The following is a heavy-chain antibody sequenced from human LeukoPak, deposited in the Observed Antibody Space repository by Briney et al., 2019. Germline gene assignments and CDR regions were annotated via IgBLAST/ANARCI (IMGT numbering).Heavy chain of an antibody. CDR2: ISGSGGST. Sequence: GGSLRLSCAASGFTFSSYAMSWVRQAPGKGLEWVSAISGSGGSTYYADSVKGRFTISRDNSKNTLYLQMNSLRAEDTAVYYCARAKRWELLWAFDYWGQGTLVTVSS. D-gene: IGHD1-26*01. CDR1: GFTFSSYA. J-gene: IGHJ4*02. CDR3: ARAKRWELLWAFDY. V-gene: IGHV3-23*01.